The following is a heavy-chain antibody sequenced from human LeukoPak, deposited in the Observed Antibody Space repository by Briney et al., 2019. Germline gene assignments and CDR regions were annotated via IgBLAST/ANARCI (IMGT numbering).Heavy chain of an antibody. CDR1: GGSISSSNW. D-gene: IGHD3-22*01. CDR2: IYHSGST. J-gene: IGHJ5*02. Sequence: SSETLSLTCAVSGGSISSSNWWSWVRQPPGKGLEWIGEIYHSGSTNYNPSLKSRVTISVDKSKNQFSLKLSSVTAADTAVYYCARFQFVYYNSSGYLNWFDPWGQGTLVTVSS. CDR3: ARFQFVYYNSSGYLNWFDP. V-gene: IGHV4-4*02.